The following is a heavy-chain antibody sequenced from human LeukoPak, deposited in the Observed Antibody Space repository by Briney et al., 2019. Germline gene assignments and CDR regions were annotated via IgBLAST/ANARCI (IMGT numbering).Heavy chain of an antibody. Sequence: GGSLRLSCAASGFIFSTYWMSWVRQVPGKGLEWVASIKQGGSEKYYVDSVKGRFTISRDNAKNSLYLQMNSLRAEDTAVYYCARGYRQGMIVDRLPYYYYYYMDVWGKGTTVTISS. J-gene: IGHJ6*03. CDR1: GFIFSTYW. CDR2: IKQGGSEK. CDR3: ARGYRQGMIVDRLPYYYYYYMDV. D-gene: IGHD3-22*01. V-gene: IGHV3-7*01.